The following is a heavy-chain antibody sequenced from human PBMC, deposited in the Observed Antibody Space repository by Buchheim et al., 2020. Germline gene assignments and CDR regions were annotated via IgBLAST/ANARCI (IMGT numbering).Heavy chain of an antibody. D-gene: IGHD2/OR15-2a*01. CDR1: GFTFSSYG. J-gene: IGHJ4*02. CDR3: GNPDGY. CDR2: INEGGSDK. V-gene: IGHV3-7*01. Sequence: VQLVESGGGVVQPGRSLRLSCAASGFTFSSYGMHWVRQAPGKGLEWVASINEGGSDKFYLDSVKGRFTISRDNANKLLYLQRNSLTVEYSSVYYCGNPDGYWGQGT.